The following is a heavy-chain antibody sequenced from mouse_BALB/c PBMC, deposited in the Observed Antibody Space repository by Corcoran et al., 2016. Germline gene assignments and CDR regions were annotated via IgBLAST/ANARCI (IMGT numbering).Heavy chain of an antibody. CDR1: GYTFSSYW. V-gene: IGHV1-9*01. D-gene: IGHD1-1*01. CDR2: ILPGSGST. J-gene: IGHJ2*01. Sequence: QVQLQQSGAELMKPGASVKISCKATGYTFSSYWIEWVKQRPGHGLEWMGEILPGSGSTNYNEKFKGKATFTADTSSNTAYMQLSSLTSEDSAVYYCERHGRTFYFDYWGQGTTLTVSS. CDR3: ERHGRTFYFDY.